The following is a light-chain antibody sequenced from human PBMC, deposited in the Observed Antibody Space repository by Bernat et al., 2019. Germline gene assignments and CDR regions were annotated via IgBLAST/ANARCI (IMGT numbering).Light chain of an antibody. Sequence: QSALTQPASVSGSPGQSVTISCTGTNSDVGAYDHVFWYQQHPGKVPKLIFYEVSGRLSGVSNRFSASKSGNTASLTISGIQAEDEAAYYCCSHAARTFWVFGGGTRMTVL. CDR3: CSHAARTFWV. V-gene: IGLV2-23*02. CDR2: EVS. J-gene: IGLJ3*02. CDR1: NSDVGAYDH.